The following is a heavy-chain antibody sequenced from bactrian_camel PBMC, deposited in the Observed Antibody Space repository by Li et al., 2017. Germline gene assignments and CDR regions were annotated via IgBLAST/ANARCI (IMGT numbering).Heavy chain of an antibody. Sequence: DVQLVESGGGLVQPGGSLRLSCAASGFTFSSYAMSWVRQAPGRGVEWVSAISSDGSSTYYADSLKGRFTISRVNRKNTVYLQMNSLRPEDTAMYACAAHSERCYGGLSYWSDFGYWGQGTQVTVS. V-gene: IGHV3S40*01. CDR3: AAHSERCYGGLSYWSDFGY. D-gene: IGHD3*01. CDR2: ISSDGSST. CDR1: GFTFSSYA. J-gene: IGHJ6*01.